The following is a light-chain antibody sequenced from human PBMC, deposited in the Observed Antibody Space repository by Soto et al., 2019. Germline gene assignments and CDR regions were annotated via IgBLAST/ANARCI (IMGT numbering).Light chain of an antibody. Sequence: QTVVTQDPSFSVSPGGTVTLTCGLSSGSVSTSYFPSWYQQTPGQAPRTLIYSTNTRSSGVPDRFSGSILGNKAALTITGAQADDESDDYCVLYMGSGISMFGGGTKLTVL. J-gene: IGLJ3*02. V-gene: IGLV8-61*01. CDR2: STN. CDR1: SGSVSTSYF. CDR3: VLYMGSGISM.